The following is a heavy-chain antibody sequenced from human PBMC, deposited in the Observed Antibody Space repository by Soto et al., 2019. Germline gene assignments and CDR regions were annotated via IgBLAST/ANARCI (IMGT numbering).Heavy chain of an antibody. V-gene: IGHV1-18*01. D-gene: IGHD3-3*01. J-gene: IGHJ4*02. Sequence: ASVKVSCKASGYTFTSYGISWVRQAPGQGLEWMGWISAYNGNTNYAQKLQGRVTMTTDTSTSTAYMELRSLRSDDTAVYYCARDQRYDSLSDFDYWGQGTLVTVSS. CDR2: ISAYNGNT. CDR1: GYTFTSYG. CDR3: ARDQRYDSLSDFDY.